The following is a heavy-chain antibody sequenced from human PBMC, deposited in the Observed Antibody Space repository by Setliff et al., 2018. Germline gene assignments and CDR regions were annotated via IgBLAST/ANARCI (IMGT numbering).Heavy chain of an antibody. D-gene: IGHD3-10*01. Sequence: TCTVSGDSISTGINYWSWIRQPAGKGLEWIGHIDRSGNTNFNPSLKSRVTISGDRSKNQFSLELSSVTAADTAVYYCARSLGSGSYYGSRPFHSDYWGQGILVTVSS. CDR3: ARSLGSGSYYGSRPFHSDY. CDR1: GDSISTGINY. J-gene: IGHJ4*02. CDR2: IDRSGNT. V-gene: IGHV4-61*09.